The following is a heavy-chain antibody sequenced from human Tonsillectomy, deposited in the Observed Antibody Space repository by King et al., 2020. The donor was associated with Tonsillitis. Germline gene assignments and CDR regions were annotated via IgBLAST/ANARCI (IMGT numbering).Heavy chain of an antibody. CDR2: SYHSGST. Sequence: QLQESGSRLVKPSQTLSLTCAVSGGSINSGGYSWSWIRQPPGKGLEWIGYSYHSGSTYYNPSLKSRVTISLDRSKNQFSLKLTSVTAADTAIYYCARNDYGDYKRGPSVFDYWGQGTLVTVSS. CDR3: ARNDYGDYKRGPSVFDY. CDR1: GGSINSGGYS. V-gene: IGHV4-30-2*01. D-gene: IGHD4-17*01. J-gene: IGHJ4*02.